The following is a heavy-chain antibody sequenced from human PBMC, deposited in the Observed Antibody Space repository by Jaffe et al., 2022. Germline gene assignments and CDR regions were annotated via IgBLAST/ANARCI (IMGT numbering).Heavy chain of an antibody. V-gene: IGHV4-38-2*01. D-gene: IGHD3-9*01. J-gene: IGHJ5*02. Sequence: QVQLQESGPGLVKPSETLSLTCAVSGYSISSGYYWGWIRQPPGKGLEWIGSIYHSGSTYYNPSLKSRVTISVDTSKNQFSLKLSSVTAADTAVYYCARLEADYDILTGYAYNWFDPWGQGTLVTVSS. CDR2: IYHSGST. CDR1: GYSISSGYY. CDR3: ARLEADYDILTGYAYNWFDP.